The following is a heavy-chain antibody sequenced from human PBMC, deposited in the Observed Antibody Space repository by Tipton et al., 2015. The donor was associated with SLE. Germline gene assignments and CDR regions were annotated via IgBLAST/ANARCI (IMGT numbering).Heavy chain of an antibody. CDR3: ARDPRALGYFDY. J-gene: IGHJ4*02. Sequence: TLSLTCTVSGGPISSSSYYWGWIRQPPGKGLEWIGSIYYSGSTNYNPSLKSRVTISVDTSKNQFSLKLSSVTAADTAVYYCARDPRALGYFDYWGQGTLVTVSS. CDR2: IYYSGST. CDR1: GGPISSSSYY. V-gene: IGHV4-39*07.